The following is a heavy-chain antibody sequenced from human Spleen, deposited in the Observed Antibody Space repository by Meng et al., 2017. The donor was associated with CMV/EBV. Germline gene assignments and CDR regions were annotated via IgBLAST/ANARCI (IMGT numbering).Heavy chain of an antibody. CDR3: ARGGAGGSYRGDWFDP. J-gene: IGHJ5*02. CDR2: IYYSGST. V-gene: IGHV4-31*03. Sequence: SETLSLTCTVSGGSISSGGYYWSWIRQHPGKGLEWIGYIYYSGSTYYNPSLKSRVTISVDTSKNQFSLKLSSVTAADTAVYYCARGGAGGSYRGDWFDPWGQGTLVTVSS. D-gene: IGHD1-26*01. CDR1: GGSISSGGYY.